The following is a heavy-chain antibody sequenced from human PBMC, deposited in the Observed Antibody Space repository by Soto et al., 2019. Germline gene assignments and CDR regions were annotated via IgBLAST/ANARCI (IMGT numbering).Heavy chain of an antibody. D-gene: IGHD6-13*01. V-gene: IGHV1-69*13. J-gene: IGHJ5*02. CDR1: GGTFSSYA. CDR2: IIPIFGTA. Sequence: ASVKVSCKASGGTFSSYAISWVRQAPGQGLEWMGGIIPIFGTANYAQKFQGRVTITADESTSTAYMELSSLRSEDTAVYYCARGGDSSSWYNWFDPWGQGTLVTVSS. CDR3: ARGGDSSSWYNWFDP.